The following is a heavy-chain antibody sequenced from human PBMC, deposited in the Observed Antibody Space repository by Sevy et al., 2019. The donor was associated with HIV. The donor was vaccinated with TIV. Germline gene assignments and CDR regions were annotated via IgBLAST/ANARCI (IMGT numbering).Heavy chain of an antibody. Sequence: GGSLRLSCEASGFTFTKYWINWVRQVPGKGLVWISRINSHGSVRNYADSVGGGFTVSRDNAKSTVYLQMNSLRAEDTGVYYGGRVIREEYGAYHDGYVYYAVDVWGQGTTVSVSS. J-gene: IGHJ6*02. D-gene: IGHD2-2*01. CDR3: GRVIREEYGAYHDGYVYYAVDV. CDR2: INSHGSVR. V-gene: IGHV3-74*01. CDR1: GFTFTKYW.